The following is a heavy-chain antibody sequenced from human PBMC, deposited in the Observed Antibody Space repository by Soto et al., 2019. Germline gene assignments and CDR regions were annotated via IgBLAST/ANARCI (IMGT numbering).Heavy chain of an antibody. CDR3: AVSGRGGLDV. V-gene: IGHV4-30-2*01. CDR2: IYRSGSA. J-gene: IGHJ6*02. CDR1: GGSINSGGYC. Sequence: QLQLQESGSGLVKPSQKLSLTCTVSGGSINSGGYCWSWIRQPPGKGLEWIGYIYRSGSAYYSPSLQNRVTISVDTSQNHFSLNLTSVTAADTAVYYCAVSGRGGLDVWGQGTTVTVSS. D-gene: IGHD3-10*01.